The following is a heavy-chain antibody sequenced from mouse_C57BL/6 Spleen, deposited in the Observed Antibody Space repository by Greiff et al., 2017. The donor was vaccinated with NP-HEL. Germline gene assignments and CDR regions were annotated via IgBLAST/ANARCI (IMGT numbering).Heavy chain of an antibody. CDR3: ARGPFYYGNYPYAMDD. V-gene: IGHV1-81*01. J-gene: IGHJ4*01. CDR2: IYPRSGNT. CDR1: GYTFTSYG. Sequence: QVQLKESGAELARPGASVKLSCKASGYTFTSYGISWVKQRTGQGLEWIGEIYPRSGNTYYNEKFKGKATLTADKSSSTAYMELRSLTSEDSAVYFCARGPFYYGNYPYAMDDWGQGTSVTVSS. D-gene: IGHD2-1*01.